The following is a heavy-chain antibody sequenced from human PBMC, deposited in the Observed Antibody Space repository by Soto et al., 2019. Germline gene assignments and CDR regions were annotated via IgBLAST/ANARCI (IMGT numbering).Heavy chain of an antibody. V-gene: IGHV4-4*02. CDR1: GGSISSSNW. J-gene: IGHJ5*02. CDR2: TYHSGST. Sequence: SETLSLTCAVSGGSISSSNWWTWVRQPPGKGLEWIGETYHSGSTNYNPSLMSRVTISLDKSKSQFSLRLTSVTAADTAVYYCARGAARRWFDPWGQGTLVTVSS. CDR3: ARGAARRWFDP. D-gene: IGHD6-6*01.